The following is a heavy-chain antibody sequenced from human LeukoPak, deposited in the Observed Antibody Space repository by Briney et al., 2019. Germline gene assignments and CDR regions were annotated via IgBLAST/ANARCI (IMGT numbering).Heavy chain of an antibody. V-gene: IGHV1-24*01. CDR1: GYTLTELS. J-gene: IGHJ4*02. CDR3: ATPDQPRVGAFFDY. D-gene: IGHD1-26*01. Sequence: ASVKVSCKVSGYTLTELSMHWVRQAPGKGLEWMGGFDPEDGETIYAQKFQGRVTMTEDTSTDTAYMELSSLRSEDTAVYYCATPDQPRVGAFFDYWGQGTLVTVSS. CDR2: FDPEDGET.